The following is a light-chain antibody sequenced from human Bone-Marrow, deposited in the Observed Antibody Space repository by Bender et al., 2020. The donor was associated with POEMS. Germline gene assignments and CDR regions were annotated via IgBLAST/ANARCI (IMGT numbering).Light chain of an antibody. CDR3: CSYAGSYMSV. CDR1: NSDIGNYNY. Sequence: QSALTQPASLSGSPGQSITISCTGTNSDIGNYNYVSWYQRHPGTAPQLIIYDVSHRPSGVSNRFSGSKSDNTASLTISGLQAEDEADYFCCSYAGSYMSVFGIGTKVTVL. CDR2: DVS. V-gene: IGLV2-14*03. J-gene: IGLJ1*01.